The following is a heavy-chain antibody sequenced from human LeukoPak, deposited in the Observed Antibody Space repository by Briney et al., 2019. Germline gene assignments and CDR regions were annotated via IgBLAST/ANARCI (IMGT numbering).Heavy chain of an antibody. CDR2: ISSSSSYI. Sequence: GGSLRLSCAASGFTFSSYSMNWVRQAPGKGLEWVSSISSSSSYIYYADSVKGRFTISRDNAKNSLYLQMNSLRAEDTAVYYCAGRSPKSVVMATTTLRSGAFDIWGQGTMVTVSS. J-gene: IGHJ3*02. CDR1: GFTFSSYS. CDR3: AGRSPKSVVMATTTLRSGAFDI. V-gene: IGHV3-21*01. D-gene: IGHD5-24*01.